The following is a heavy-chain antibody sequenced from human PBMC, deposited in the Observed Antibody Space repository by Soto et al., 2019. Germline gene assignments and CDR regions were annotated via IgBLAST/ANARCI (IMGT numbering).Heavy chain of an antibody. J-gene: IGHJ4*02. V-gene: IGHV1-69*06. CDR2: IIPNFDTP. CDR1: GDSFNTFA. CDR3: ARPYYDSSGYYLWYLDY. Sequence: QVQLVQSGAEVKKPGSSVKLSRKASGDSFNTFAVTWVRQAPGQGLEWMGGIIPNFDTPNYAQKFQGRVTIIADKSTSTPYMELSSLRSGDTAVYYCARPYYDSSGYYLWYLDYWGQGTLVTVSS. D-gene: IGHD3-22*01.